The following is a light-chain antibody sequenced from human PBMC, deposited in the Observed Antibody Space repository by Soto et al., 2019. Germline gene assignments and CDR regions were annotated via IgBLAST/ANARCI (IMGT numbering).Light chain of an antibody. CDR1: QSVSSY. V-gene: IGKV3-20*01. CDR3: HQYASPLWT. Sequence: VFTKSPATLSLSTGERATLSFRASQSVSSYLAWYQQKPGQAPRLLIYGASSRATGVPDMFSGSGSGTDFTLTISRVEPEDIGVYVCHQYASPLWTVGEGTKVEIK. J-gene: IGKJ1*01. CDR2: GAS.